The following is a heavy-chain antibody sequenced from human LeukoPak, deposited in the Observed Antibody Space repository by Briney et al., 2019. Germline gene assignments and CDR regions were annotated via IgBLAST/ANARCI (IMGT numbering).Heavy chain of an antibody. D-gene: IGHD3-22*01. V-gene: IGHV3-9*01. CDR1: GFTFDDYA. Sequence: GRSLRLSCAASGFTFDDYAMPWVRQAPGKGLEWVSGISWNSGSIGYADSVKGRFTISRDNAKNSLYLQMNSLRAEDTALYYCAKDRALYYYDSSGYYSWGQGTLVTVSS. CDR2: ISWNSGSI. CDR3: AKDRALYYYDSSGYYS. J-gene: IGHJ4*02.